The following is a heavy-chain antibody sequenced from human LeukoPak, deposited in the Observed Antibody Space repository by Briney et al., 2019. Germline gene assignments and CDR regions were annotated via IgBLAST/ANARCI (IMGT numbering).Heavy chain of an antibody. D-gene: IGHD2-2*01. CDR3: ARGPSSQFRTDY. CDR1: GFTFSSYA. CDR2: ISYDGSNK. J-gene: IGHJ4*02. V-gene: IGHV3-30-3*01. Sequence: PGRSLRLSCAASGFTFSSYAMHWVRQAPGKGLEWVAVISYDGSNKYYADSVKGRFTISRDNAKNSLYLQMNGLRAEDTAVYYCARGPSSQFRTDYWGQGTLVTVSS.